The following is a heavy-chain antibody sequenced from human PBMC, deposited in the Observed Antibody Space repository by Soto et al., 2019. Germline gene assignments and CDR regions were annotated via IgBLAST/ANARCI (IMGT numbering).Heavy chain of an antibody. CDR2: IRSSSSYI. V-gene: IGHV3-21*01. CDR1: GFTFSSYS. Sequence: GGSLRLSCAASGFTFSSYSMNWVRQAPGKGLEWVSSIRSSSSYIYYADSVKGRFTISRDNAKNSLYLQMNSLRAEDTAVYYCARGYEYYDFWSGYQHYYYGMDVWGQGTTVTVSS. CDR3: ARGYEYYDFWSGYQHYYYGMDV. J-gene: IGHJ6*02. D-gene: IGHD3-3*01.